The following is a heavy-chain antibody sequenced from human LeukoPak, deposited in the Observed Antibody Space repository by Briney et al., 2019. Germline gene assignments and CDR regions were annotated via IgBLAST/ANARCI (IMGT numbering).Heavy chain of an antibody. V-gene: IGHV4-34*01. CDR3: ARGSRLDY. CDR2: INHSGST. J-gene: IGHJ4*02. Sequence: SETLSLTCAVYGGSFGGYYWSWIRQPPGKGLEWIGEINHSGSTNYNPSLKSRVTISVDTSKNQFSLKLSSVTAADTAVYYCARGSRLDYWGQGTLVTVSS. D-gene: IGHD2-21*02. CDR1: GGSFGGYY.